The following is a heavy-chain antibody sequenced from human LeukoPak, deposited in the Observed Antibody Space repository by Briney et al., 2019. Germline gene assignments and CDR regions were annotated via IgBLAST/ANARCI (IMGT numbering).Heavy chain of an antibody. CDR1: GFTFSTYW. CDR3: ARDKNGVFDI. CDR2: ISSGSTYI. V-gene: IGHV3-21*01. D-gene: IGHD3-3*01. J-gene: IGHJ3*02. Sequence: PGGSLRLSCAASGFTFSTYWMSWIRQVPGKGLEWVSSISSGSTYIYNADSVQGRFTISRDNAKNSLFLLVNSLRAGDTAVYYCARDKNGVFDIWGQGTMVTVSS.